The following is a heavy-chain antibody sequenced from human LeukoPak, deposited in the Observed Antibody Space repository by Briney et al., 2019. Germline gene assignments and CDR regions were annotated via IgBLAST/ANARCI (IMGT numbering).Heavy chain of an antibody. J-gene: IGHJ4*02. CDR3: ARIQNYYDSSGYFGAYDY. CDR1: GYTFTSYY. CDR2: INPNSGGT. Sequence: ASVKVSCKASGYTFTSYYMHWVRRAPGQGLEWMGWINPNSGGTNYAQKFQGRVTMTRDTSISTAYMELSRLRSEDTAVYYCARIQNYYDSSGYFGAYDYWGQGTLVTVSS. V-gene: IGHV1-2*02. D-gene: IGHD3-22*01.